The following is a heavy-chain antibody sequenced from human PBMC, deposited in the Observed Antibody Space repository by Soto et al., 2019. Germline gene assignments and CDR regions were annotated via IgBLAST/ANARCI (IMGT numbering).Heavy chain of an antibody. CDR2: ISSSGSII. CDR3: ARDLGYYASDGYFDY. J-gene: IGHJ4*02. V-gene: IGHV3-11*01. D-gene: IGHD3-22*01. CDR1: GFTFSDYY. Sequence: GGSLRLSCAASGFTFSDYYMSWIRQAPGKGLEWVSYISSSGSIIYYADSVKGRFTISRDNAKNSLYLQLNSLRAEDTAVYYCARDLGYYASDGYFDYWGQGTVVTVS.